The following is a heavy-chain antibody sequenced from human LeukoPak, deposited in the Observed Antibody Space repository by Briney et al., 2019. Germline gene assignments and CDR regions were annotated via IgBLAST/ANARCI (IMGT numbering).Heavy chain of an antibody. V-gene: IGHV4-59*08. D-gene: IGHD6-19*01. CDR3: TRLPSSGHTYFDY. Sequence: SETLSLTCTVSGGSINSYYWSWIRQPPGKGLEWIGYISYSGSTNYNPSLKSRVTISVDTSKNQFSLKLSSVTAADTAVYYCTRLPSSGHTYFDYWGQGTLVTVSS. CDR1: GGSINSYY. CDR2: ISYSGST. J-gene: IGHJ4*02.